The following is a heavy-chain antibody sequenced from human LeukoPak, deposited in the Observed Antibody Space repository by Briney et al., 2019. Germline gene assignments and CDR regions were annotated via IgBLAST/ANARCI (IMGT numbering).Heavy chain of an antibody. CDR2: IYHSGST. CDR1: GGSISSGGYS. CDR3: ARYIVATIEGYYFDY. V-gene: IGHV4-30-2*01. D-gene: IGHD5-12*01. J-gene: IGHJ4*02. Sequence: PSQTLSLTCAVSGGSISSGGYSWSWTRQPPGKGLERIGYIYHSGSTYYNPSLKSRVTISVDRSKNQFSLKLSSVTAADTAVYYCARYIVATIEGYYFDYWGQGTLVTVSS.